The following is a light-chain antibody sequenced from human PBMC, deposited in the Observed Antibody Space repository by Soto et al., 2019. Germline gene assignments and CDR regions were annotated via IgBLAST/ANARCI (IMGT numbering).Light chain of an antibody. CDR1: SSNIGSNT. CDR3: AVWDDSLNVVV. V-gene: IGLV1-44*01. Sequence: QSVLTQPPSASGTPGQRVTISCSGSSSNIGSNTVNWYQQFPGTAPKLLIYSNNQGPSGVPARFSGSKSGTSASLAISGLQSEDEADYYCAVWDDSLNVVVFGGGTKVTVL. CDR2: SNN. J-gene: IGLJ2*01.